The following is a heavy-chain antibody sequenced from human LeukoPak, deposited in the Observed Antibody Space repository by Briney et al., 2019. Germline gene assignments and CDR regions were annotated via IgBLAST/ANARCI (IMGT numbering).Heavy chain of an antibody. D-gene: IGHD2-2*01. V-gene: IGHV4-61*02. J-gene: IGHJ3*02. CDR1: GGSISSSTYY. Sequence: SETLSLTCTVSGGSISSSTYYWSWIRQPAGKGLEWIGRFYTSGSTNYNPSLKSRVTMSVDTSKNQFSLKLSSVTAADTAVYYCARDRGYCSSTSCHGDAFDIWGQGTMVTVSS. CDR2: FYTSGST. CDR3: ARDRGYCSSTSCHGDAFDI.